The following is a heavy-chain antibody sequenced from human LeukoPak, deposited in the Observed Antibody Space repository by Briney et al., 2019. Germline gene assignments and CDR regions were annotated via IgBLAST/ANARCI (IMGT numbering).Heavy chain of an antibody. J-gene: IGHJ4*02. V-gene: IGHV1-46*01. Sequence: ASVKVSCKSSGYTFTSYYMYWVRQAPGQGLEWMGIINPSGGSTSYAQKFQGRVTMTRDTSTSTVYMELSSLRSEGTAVYYCARDSGMVRGTVDYWGQGTLVTVSS. CDR2: INPSGGST. CDR1: GYTFTSYY. CDR3: ARDSGMVRGTVDY. D-gene: IGHD3-10*01.